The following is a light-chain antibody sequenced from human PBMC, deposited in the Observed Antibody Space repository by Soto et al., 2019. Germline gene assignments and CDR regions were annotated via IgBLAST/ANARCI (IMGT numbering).Light chain of an antibody. CDR3: QQYNEWPFT. J-gene: IGKJ3*01. V-gene: IGKV3-15*01. CDR1: QNVNSN. Sequence: EMVMTQSPATLSVSPGERDTLSCRASQNVNSNLAWYQQKPGQAPRLLIYGASTRATGIPARFSGSGSGTEFTLTISSLQSEDFAVYYCQQYNEWPFTFGPGTKVDIK. CDR2: GAS.